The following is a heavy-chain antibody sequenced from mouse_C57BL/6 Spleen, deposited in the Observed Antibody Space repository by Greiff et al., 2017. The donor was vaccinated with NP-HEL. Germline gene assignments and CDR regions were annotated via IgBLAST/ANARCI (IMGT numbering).Heavy chain of an antibody. CDR2: ISNGGGST. V-gene: IGHV5-12*01. CDR1: GFTFSDYY. D-gene: IGHD1-1*01. CDR3: ARQSYGSRTSWAMAY. Sequence: EVMKVESGGGLAQPGGSLKLSCEASGFTFSDYYMYWVRQTPEKRLEWVAYISNGGGSTYYPDTVKGRFTIYRDNAKNTLYLHMSRLKSEDTAMYYCARQSYGSRTSWAMAYWGQGTSVTVSS. J-gene: IGHJ4*01.